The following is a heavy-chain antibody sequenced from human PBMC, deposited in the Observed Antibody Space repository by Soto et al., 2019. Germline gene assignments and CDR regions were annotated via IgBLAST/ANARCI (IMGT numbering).Heavy chain of an antibody. CDR2: IIPIFGTA. CDR1: GGTFSSYA. Sequence: SSVKVSCNASGGTFSSYAISWVRQAPGQGLEWMGGIIPIFGTANYAQKFQGRVTITADESTSTAYMELSSLRSEDTAVYYCARIRQAARPVFWWYFDLWGRGTLVTVSS. CDR3: ARIRQAARPVFWWYFDL. D-gene: IGHD6-6*01. J-gene: IGHJ2*01. V-gene: IGHV1-69*13.